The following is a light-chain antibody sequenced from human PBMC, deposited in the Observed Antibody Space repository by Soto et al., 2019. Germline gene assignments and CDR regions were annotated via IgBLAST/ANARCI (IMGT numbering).Light chain of an antibody. V-gene: IGKV1-5*03. CDR2: KAS. J-gene: IGKJ1*01. CDR3: QQHNSYAWT. CDR1: QSISSW. Sequence: TEHPPRIAGSLLVRXANXLRASQSISSWLAWYQQKPGKAPKLLIYKASTLESGVPSNFSGSGSGTEFTLTISSLQPGYFATYYCQQHNSYAWTYGQGTKVDIK.